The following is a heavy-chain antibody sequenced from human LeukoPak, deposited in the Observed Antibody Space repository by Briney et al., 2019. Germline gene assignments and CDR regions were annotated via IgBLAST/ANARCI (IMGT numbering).Heavy chain of an antibody. J-gene: IGHJ4*01. CDR3: ARRSRDSDSSSWYFDY. Sequence: SETLSLTRAVYGGSFSGYYWSWIRQPPGKGLEWIGEIIHSGSTNYNPSLKSRVIILVDTSKNQFSLKLSSVTAADTAVYYCARRSRDSDSSSWYFDYWGHGTLVTVSS. V-gene: IGHV4-34*12. CDR1: GGSFSGYY. CDR2: IIHSGST. D-gene: IGHD6-13*01.